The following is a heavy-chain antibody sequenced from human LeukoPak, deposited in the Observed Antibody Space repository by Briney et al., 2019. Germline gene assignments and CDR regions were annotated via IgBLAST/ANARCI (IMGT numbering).Heavy chain of an antibody. CDR1: GGTFSSYA. D-gene: IGHD5-12*01. J-gene: IGHJ6*03. V-gene: IGHV1-69*05. CDR2: IIPIFGTA. CDR3: AISVATMGYYYYMDV. Sequence: SVKVSCKASGGTFSSYAISWVRQAPGQGLEWMGGIIPIFGTANYAQKFQGRVTVTTDESTSTAYMELSSLRSEDTAVYYCAISVATMGYYYYMDVWGKGTTVTVSS.